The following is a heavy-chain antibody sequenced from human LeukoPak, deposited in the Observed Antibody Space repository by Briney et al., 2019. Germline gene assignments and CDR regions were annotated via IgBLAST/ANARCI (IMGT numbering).Heavy chain of an antibody. V-gene: IGHV3-30*02. CDR1: GFTFSSYA. D-gene: IGHD6-19*01. Sequence: GGSLRLSCAASGFTFSSYAMHWVRQAPGKGLEWLTFIRYDGTSKYYADSVKGRFTISRDNSKNTVYLQMNSLRAEDTAVYYCAASVQIDNWGKGPLVIVSS. J-gene: IGHJ4*02. CDR2: IRYDGTSK. CDR3: AASVQIDN.